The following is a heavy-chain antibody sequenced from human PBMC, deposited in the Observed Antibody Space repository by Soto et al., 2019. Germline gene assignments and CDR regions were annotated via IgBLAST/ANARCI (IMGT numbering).Heavy chain of an antibody. CDR2: IYYSGNT. D-gene: IGHD6-6*01. J-gene: IGHJ5*02. V-gene: IGHV4-59*01. CDR1: GGSISSYY. CDR3: ARIAAPSNWFDP. Sequence: SETLSLTCTVSGGSISSYYWSWIRQPPGKGLEWIGYIYYSGNTNYNPSLKSRVTISVDTSKNQFSLKLSSVTAADTAVYYCARIAAPSNWFDPWGQGTLVTVSS.